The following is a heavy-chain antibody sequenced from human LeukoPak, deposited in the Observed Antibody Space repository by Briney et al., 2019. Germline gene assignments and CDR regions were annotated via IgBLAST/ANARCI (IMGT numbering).Heavy chain of an antibody. CDR2: INPNSGGT. V-gene: IGHV1-2*02. Sequence: GASVKVSCKASGYTFTGYYMHWVRQAPGQGLEWMGWINPNSGGTNYAQKFQGRVTMTRDTSTSTAYMELSRLRSDDTAVYYCARRDCGGDCPSQHWGQGTLVTVSS. CDR3: ARRDCGGDCPSQH. CDR1: GYTFTGYY. D-gene: IGHD2-21*01. J-gene: IGHJ1*01.